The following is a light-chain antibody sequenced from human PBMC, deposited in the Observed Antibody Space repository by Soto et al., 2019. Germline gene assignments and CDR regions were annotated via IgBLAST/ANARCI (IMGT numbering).Light chain of an antibody. CDR3: AAWDDSLNGTV. V-gene: IGLV1-44*01. CDR2: NNT. J-gene: IGLJ1*01. Sequence: QSVLTQPASVSGSPGQSITISCTGTSSDVGGYNFVSWYQQLPGTAPKLLIYNNTQRPAGVPDRFSGSKSGTSASLAISGLQSDNEADYYCAAWDDSLNGTVLGHGTKVTVL. CDR1: SSDVGGYNF.